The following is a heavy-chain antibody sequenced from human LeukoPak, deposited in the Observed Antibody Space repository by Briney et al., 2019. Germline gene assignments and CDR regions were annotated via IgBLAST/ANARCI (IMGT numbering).Heavy chain of an antibody. CDR3: AIWTSGNY. D-gene: IGHD1-1*01. CDR2: MDPTGSQK. V-gene: IGHV3-7*01. Sequence: GGSLRLSCADSQFTFNGSWMNWVRQAPGKGLEWVANMDPTGSQKRYVDSVRGRFTISKDNPGASLYLGMHSLRAEDTAIYYCAIWTSGNYWGQGTLVTVSS. J-gene: IGHJ4*02. CDR1: QFTFNGSW.